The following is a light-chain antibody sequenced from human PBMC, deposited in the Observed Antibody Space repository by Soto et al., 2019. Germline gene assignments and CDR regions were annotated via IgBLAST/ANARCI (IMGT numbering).Light chain of an antibody. J-gene: IGKJ5*01. CDR1: QSVSTN. Sequence: IVMTQSPATLSVSPGERATLSCRASQSVSTNLAWYQQRPGQAPSLLIYDASTRATGFPARFSGRGSGTEFTLTISSLQSEDFVVYYCQQRSNWPTFGQGTRLEIK. CDR3: QQRSNWPT. CDR2: DAS. V-gene: IGKV3-15*01.